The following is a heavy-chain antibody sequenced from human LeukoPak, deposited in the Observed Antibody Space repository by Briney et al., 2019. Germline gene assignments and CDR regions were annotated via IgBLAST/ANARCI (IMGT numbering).Heavy chain of an antibody. CDR3: ARDLITMVRGVIIYYGMDV. V-gene: IGHV3-30*04. CDR2: ISYDGSNK. Sequence: PGGSLRLSCAASGFTFGSYAMHWVRQAPGKGLEWVAVISYDGSNKYYADSVKGRFTISRDNSKNTLYLQMNSLRAEDTAVYYCARDLITMVRGVIIYYGMDVWGKGTTVTVSS. D-gene: IGHD3-10*01. J-gene: IGHJ6*04. CDR1: GFTFGSYA.